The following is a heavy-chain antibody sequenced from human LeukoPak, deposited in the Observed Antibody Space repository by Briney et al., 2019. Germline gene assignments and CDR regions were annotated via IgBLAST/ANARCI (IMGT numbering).Heavy chain of an antibody. D-gene: IGHD6-13*01. J-gene: IGHJ4*02. Sequence: ASVKVSCKASGYTFTSYSMHWVRQAPGQGLEWMGIINPNGGSTIYAQKFQGRVTMTRDTSTSTVYMDLTSLRSEDTAVYYCARSKDYSSSWDPWIDYWGQGTLVTVSS. V-gene: IGHV1-46*01. CDR1: GYTFTSYS. CDR3: ARSKDYSSSWDPWIDY. CDR2: INPNGGST.